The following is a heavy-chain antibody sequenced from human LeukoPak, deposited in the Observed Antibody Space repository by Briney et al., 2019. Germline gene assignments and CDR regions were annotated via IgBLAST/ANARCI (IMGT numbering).Heavy chain of an antibody. CDR2: ITGNGANT. V-gene: IGHV3-23*01. J-gene: IGHJ5*02. D-gene: IGHD3-10*01. CDR3: ARDRSGSYPNWFDP. CDR1: GFTFSSYG. Sequence: GGSLRLSCAASGFTFSSYGMSWVRQAPGKGLEWVSAITGNGANTFYTDSVKGRFTISRDNSKNMMYLQMNSLRAEDTALHYCARDRSGSYPNWFDPWGQGTLVTVSS.